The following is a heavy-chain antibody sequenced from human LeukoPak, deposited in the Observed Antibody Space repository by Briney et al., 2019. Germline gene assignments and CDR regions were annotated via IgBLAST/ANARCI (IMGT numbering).Heavy chain of an antibody. J-gene: IGHJ5*02. D-gene: IGHD2-2*01. CDR2: INHSGST. Sequence: SETLSLTCAVYGGSFSGYYWGWIRQPPGKGLEWIGEINHSGSTNYNPSLKSRVTISVDTSKNQFSLKLSSVTAADTAVYYCARGAQLLSHWFDPWGQGTLVTVSS. CDR3: ARGAQLLSHWFDP. V-gene: IGHV4-34*01. CDR1: GGSFSGYY.